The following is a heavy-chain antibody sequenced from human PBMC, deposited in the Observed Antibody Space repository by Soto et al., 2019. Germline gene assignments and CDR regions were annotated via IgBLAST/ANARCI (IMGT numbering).Heavy chain of an antibody. J-gene: IGHJ4*02. Sequence: SETLSLTCAVSGGSISSSNWWSWVRQSPGKGLEWMGYIYYSGTTTNYNPSLKSRVTLSVDTSKNQFSLKLSSVTAADTAVYYCARLGGSYAVPHFDYWGQGTLVTVSS. CDR1: GGSISSSNW. CDR2: IYYSGTTT. CDR3: ARLGGSYAVPHFDY. D-gene: IGHD1-26*01. V-gene: IGHV4-4*02.